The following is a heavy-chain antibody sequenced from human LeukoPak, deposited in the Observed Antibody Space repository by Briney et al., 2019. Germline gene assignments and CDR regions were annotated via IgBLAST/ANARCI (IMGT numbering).Heavy chain of an antibody. CDR2: IKQDGSEK. D-gene: IGHD2-21*02. CDR1: GFTFTSFW. V-gene: IGHV3-7*02. J-gene: IGHJ4*02. Sequence: GGSLRLSCVASGFTFTSFWMSWVRPAPGKGLEWVANIKQDGSEKYYVDSVKGRFTFSRDNAKNSLYLQMNSLRVEDTAVYYCARNRDWAFDYWGQGSLVTVSS. CDR3: ARNRDWAFDY.